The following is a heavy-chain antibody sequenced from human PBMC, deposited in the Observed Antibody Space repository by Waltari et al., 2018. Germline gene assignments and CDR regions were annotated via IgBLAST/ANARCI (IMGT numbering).Heavy chain of an antibody. D-gene: IGHD3-10*01. CDR3: ARDGGGSGQGEPSYFDY. CDR1: GGTLSRYA. CDR2: IIPILGTA. V-gene: IGHV1-69*01. J-gene: IGHJ4*02. Sequence: QVQLVQSGAEVKKPGSSVKVSCKASGGTLSRYAISWVRQAPGQGLEWMGGIIPILGTANYAQKFQGRVTITADESTSTAYMELSSLRSEDTAVYYCARDGGGSGQGEPSYFDYWGQGTLVTVSS.